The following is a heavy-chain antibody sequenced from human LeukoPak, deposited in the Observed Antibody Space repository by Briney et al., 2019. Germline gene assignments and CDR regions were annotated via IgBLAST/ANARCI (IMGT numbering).Heavy chain of an antibody. CDR3: AREGKYCSSTSCYPATRNYGMDV. Sequence: SETLSLTCAVYGGSFSGYYWSWIRQPPGKGLEWIGEINHSGSTNYNPSLKSRVTISVDTSKNQFSLKLSSVTAADTAVYYCAREGKYCSSTSCYPATRNYGMDVRGQGTTVTVSS. D-gene: IGHD2-2*01. CDR1: GGSFSGYY. V-gene: IGHV4-34*01. J-gene: IGHJ6*02. CDR2: INHSGST.